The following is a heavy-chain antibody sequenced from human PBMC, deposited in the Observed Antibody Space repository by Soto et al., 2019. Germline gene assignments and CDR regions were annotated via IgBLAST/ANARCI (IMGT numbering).Heavy chain of an antibody. V-gene: IGHV5-51*01. Sequence: PGESLTICCKASGYSFTTDGIVWVLQMPGKGLEWMGIIYHGDSDTRYSPSFQGQVTISADKSISTAYLQWSSLKASDTAMYYCARYWHSYSSTYFRGMDVWGQGTTVTVSS. CDR2: IYHGDSDT. J-gene: IGHJ6*01. D-gene: IGHD5-18*01. CDR1: GYSFTTDG. CDR3: ARYWHSYSSTYFRGMDV.